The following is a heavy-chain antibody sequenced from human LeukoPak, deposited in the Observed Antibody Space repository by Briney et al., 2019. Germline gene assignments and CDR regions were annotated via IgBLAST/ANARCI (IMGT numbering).Heavy chain of an antibody. CDR3: ARIISAVYSGSYQAPIDY. CDR2: INQDGSEK. D-gene: IGHD1-26*01. CDR1: GFTFSYYW. Sequence: GGSLRLSCAASGFTFSYYWMTWVRQAPGKGLEWVANINQDGSEKYYVDSVKGRFTISRDNAKNSLYLQMNSLRAEDTAMYYCARIISAVYSGSYQAPIDYWGQGTLVTVSS. J-gene: IGHJ4*02. V-gene: IGHV3-7*01.